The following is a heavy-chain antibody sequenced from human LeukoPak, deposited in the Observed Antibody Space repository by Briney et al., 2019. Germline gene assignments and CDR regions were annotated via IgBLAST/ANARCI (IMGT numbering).Heavy chain of an antibody. CDR3: ARDRGDSSSWYALVDY. J-gene: IGHJ4*02. CDR2: IKQDGSEK. V-gene: IGHV3-7*01. Sequence: GGSLRLSCAASGFTFSSYWMSWVRQAPGKGLEWVANIKQDGSEKYYVDSVKGRFTISRDNAKNSLYLQMNSLRAEDTAVYYCARDRGDSSSWYALVDYWGQGILVTVSS. D-gene: IGHD6-13*01. CDR1: GFTFSSYW.